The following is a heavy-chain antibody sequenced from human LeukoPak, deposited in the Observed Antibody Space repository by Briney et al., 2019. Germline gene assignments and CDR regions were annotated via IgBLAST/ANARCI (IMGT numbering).Heavy chain of an antibody. J-gene: IGHJ4*02. CDR1: GGTFSRSA. CDR2: IIPMFRTA. Sequence: SVKVSCKASGGTFSRSAVNWVRQAPGQGLEWMGGIIPMFRTANYAQKFRGRVTITADESTTTAYMELHSLRSEDTAVYYCARGQGEYIWGSYWRWGQGTLVTVSS. CDR3: ARGQGEYIWGSYWR. D-gene: IGHD3-16*01. V-gene: IGHV1-69*01.